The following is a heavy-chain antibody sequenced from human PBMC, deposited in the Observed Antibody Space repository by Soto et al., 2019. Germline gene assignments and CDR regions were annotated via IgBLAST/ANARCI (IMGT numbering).Heavy chain of an antibody. Sequence: VQLLESGGGLVQPGGSLRLSCAASGFAFSSYAMTWVRQAPGKGLEWVSAFSGSGATTYYADSVKGRFTISRDNSKNTLSLEMNSLRAEDTAVYYCAKPPESSSTFYYYGLDVWGQGTTVTVSS. CDR1: GFAFSSYA. CDR2: FSGSGATT. V-gene: IGHV3-23*01. CDR3: AKPPESSSTFYYYGLDV. D-gene: IGHD2-2*01. J-gene: IGHJ6*02.